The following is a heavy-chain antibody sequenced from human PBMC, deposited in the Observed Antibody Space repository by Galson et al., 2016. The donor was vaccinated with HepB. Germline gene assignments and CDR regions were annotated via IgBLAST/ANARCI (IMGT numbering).Heavy chain of an antibody. CDR3: ARAIGRPRYFSGGSCYQYYVDY. CDR1: GGSINSYY. CDR2: IYYSGST. J-gene: IGHJ4*02. Sequence: SETLSLTCTVSGGSINSYYWSWIRQPPGKGLEWIGYIYYSGSTNYNPSLKSRVTISVDTSKNQFSLKLSSVTAADTAVYYCARAIGRPRYFSGGSCYQYYVDYWGQGTLVTVSS. V-gene: IGHV4-59*01. D-gene: IGHD2-15*01.